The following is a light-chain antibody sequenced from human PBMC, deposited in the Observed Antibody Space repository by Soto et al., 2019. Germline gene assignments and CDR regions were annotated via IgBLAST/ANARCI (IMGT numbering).Light chain of an antibody. V-gene: IGKV1-8*01. Sequence: AIRMTQSPSSFSASTGDRVTITCRASQGISSYLAWYQQKPGKAPKLLIYAASTLQSGVPSRFSGSGSGTDFTLTISCLQSEDFATYYCLQHNSYPRTFGGGTKVDIK. CDR3: LQHNSYPRT. J-gene: IGKJ4*01. CDR1: QGISSY. CDR2: AAS.